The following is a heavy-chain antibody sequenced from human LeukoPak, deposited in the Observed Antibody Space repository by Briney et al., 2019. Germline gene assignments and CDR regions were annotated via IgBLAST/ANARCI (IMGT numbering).Heavy chain of an antibody. D-gene: IGHD3-3*01. CDR2: IYHSGST. V-gene: IGHV4-38-2*01. CDR3: ARGTRGLEWLANDAFDI. J-gene: IGHJ3*02. Sequence: SETLSLTCAVSGYSISSGYYWGWIRQPPGKGLEWIGSIYHSGSTYYNPSLKSRVTISVDTSKNQFSLKLSSVTVADTAVYYCARGTRGLEWLANDAFDIWGQGTMVTVSS. CDR1: GYSISSGYY.